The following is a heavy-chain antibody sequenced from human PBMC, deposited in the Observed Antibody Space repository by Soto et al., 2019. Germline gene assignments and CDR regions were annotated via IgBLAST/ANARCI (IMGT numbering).Heavy chain of an antibody. J-gene: IGHJ6*02. CDR3: ARAGYDSSGYYFYAMDV. CDR1: GFILSGYD. V-gene: IGHV3-13*05. D-gene: IGHD3-22*01. Sequence: EEQLVESGGGLVQPGGSLRLSCVASGFILSGYDMHWVRQATGEGLEWVSAIGTAGGPYYSGSVKGRFTISRGNAENSVYLQMNSLRAGDTAVYYCARAGYDSSGYYFYAMDVWGPGTTVTVSS. CDR2: IGTAGGP.